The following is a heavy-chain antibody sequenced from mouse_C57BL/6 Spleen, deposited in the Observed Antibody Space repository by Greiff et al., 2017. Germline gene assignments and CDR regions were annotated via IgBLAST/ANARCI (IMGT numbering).Heavy chain of an antibody. Sequence: VKLQESGAELVKPGASVKISCKASGYAFSSYWMNWVKQRPGKGLEWIGQIYPGDGDTNYNGKFKGKATLTADKSSSTAYMQLSSLTSEDSAVYFCASSSGTRYFDVWGTGTTVTVSS. D-gene: IGHD4-1*01. CDR3: ASSSGTRYFDV. CDR2: IYPGDGDT. CDR1: GYAFSSYW. V-gene: IGHV1-80*01. J-gene: IGHJ1*03.